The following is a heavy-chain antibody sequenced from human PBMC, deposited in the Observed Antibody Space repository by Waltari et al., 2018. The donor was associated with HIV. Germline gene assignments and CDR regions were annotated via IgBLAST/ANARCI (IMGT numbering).Heavy chain of an antibody. J-gene: IGHJ3*02. D-gene: IGHD3-10*01. CDR3: ARAFMIRGTGAFDI. Sequence: EVQVVESGGGLVQRGGSLRLSCAASGFTFSSYEMNWVRQAPGKGLEWVSYISSSGSTIYFADSVKGRFTMSRDNAKNSLYLRMNSLRAEDTAVYYCARAFMIRGTGAFDIWGQGTMVTVSS. CDR2: ISSSGSTI. CDR1: GFTFSSYE. V-gene: IGHV3-48*03.